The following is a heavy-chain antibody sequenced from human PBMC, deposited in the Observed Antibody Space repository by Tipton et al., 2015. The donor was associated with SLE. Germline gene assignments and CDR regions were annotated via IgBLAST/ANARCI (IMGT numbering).Heavy chain of an antibody. D-gene: IGHD4-17*01. Sequence: TLSLTCTVSGDSIISGSYFWSWIRQPAGKGLGWIGQIYTSGSTNYNSSPKSRVTISLDTSKNQISLQLTSVTAADTAVYYCARDASVTPLNWYFDLWGRGTLVTVSS. CDR3: ARDASVTPLNWYFDL. V-gene: IGHV4-61*09. CDR1: GDSIISGSYF. J-gene: IGHJ2*01. CDR2: IYTSGST.